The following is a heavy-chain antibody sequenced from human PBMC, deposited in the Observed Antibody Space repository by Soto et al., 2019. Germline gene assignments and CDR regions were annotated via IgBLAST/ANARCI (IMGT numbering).Heavy chain of an antibody. Sequence: QLQLQESGPGLVKPSETLSLTCTVSGGSISSSSYYWGWIRQPPEKGLEWIGSIYYSGSTYYNPSLTSRVTISVDTSKNQFSLKLSSVTAADTAVYYCARSYYDSSGYFVEGWFDPWGQGTLVTVSS. D-gene: IGHD3-22*01. CDR3: ARSYYDSSGYFVEGWFDP. V-gene: IGHV4-39*01. J-gene: IGHJ5*02. CDR1: GGSISSSSYY. CDR2: IYYSGST.